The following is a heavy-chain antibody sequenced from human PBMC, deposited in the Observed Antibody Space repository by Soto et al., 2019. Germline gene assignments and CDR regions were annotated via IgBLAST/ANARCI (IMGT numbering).Heavy chain of an antibody. CDR2: IYHSGST. J-gene: IGHJ6*03. D-gene: IGHD3-10*01. CDR3: ARDRRLLWFGELLSSDYYYYMDV. CDR1: SGSISSSNW. Sequence: QVQLQESGPGLVKPSGTLSLTCAVSSGSISSSNWWSWVRQPPGKGLEWIGEIYHSGSTNYNPYLKSRVTISVDKSKNQFSLKLSSVTAADTAVYYCARDRRLLWFGELLSSDYYYYMDVWGKGTTVTVSS. V-gene: IGHV4-4*02.